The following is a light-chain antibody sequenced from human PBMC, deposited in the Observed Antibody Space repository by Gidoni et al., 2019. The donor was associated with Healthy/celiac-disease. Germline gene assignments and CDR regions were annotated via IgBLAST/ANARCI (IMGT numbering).Light chain of an antibody. CDR3: QQRSNWPGT. CDR1: QSVSSY. Sequence: EIVMQLSPATLSLSPGERATLSCRASQSVSSYLAWYQQKPGQAPRLLIYDASNRATGIPARFSGSGSGTDFTLTISSLEPEDFAVYYCQQRSNWPGTFGQGTKVEIK. CDR2: DAS. J-gene: IGKJ1*01. V-gene: IGKV3-11*01.